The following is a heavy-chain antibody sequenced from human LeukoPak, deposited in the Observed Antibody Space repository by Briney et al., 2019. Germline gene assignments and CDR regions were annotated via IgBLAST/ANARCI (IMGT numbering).Heavy chain of an antibody. CDR1: GGSIATADFD. V-gene: IGHV4-39*02. CDR2: ISSSGKA. J-gene: IGHJ4*02. CDR3: ARFKGGTGFDY. Sequence: PSETLSLTCAVSGGSIATADFDWAWIRQPPGQGFEWIATISSSGKAYYYPSLMSRVTISVDTSKNHFSLDVTSVTAADTGLFYCARFKGGTGFDYWGRGVLVIVS. D-gene: IGHD1-26*01.